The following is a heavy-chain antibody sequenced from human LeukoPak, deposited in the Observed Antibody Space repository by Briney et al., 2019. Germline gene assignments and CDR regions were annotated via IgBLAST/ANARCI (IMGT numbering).Heavy chain of an antibody. J-gene: IGHJ4*02. CDR2: ISHDGTET. D-gene: IGHD3-9*01. CDR3: AETGPTDF. CDR1: GFSFSSYG. Sequence: PGTSLRLSCAASGFSFSSYGMHWVRQAPGRGLDWVAAISHDGTETHYAESVKGRFTISRDNSKNLMYLQMNSLRAEDTALYYCAETGPTDFWGQGTLVTVSS. V-gene: IGHV3-30*03.